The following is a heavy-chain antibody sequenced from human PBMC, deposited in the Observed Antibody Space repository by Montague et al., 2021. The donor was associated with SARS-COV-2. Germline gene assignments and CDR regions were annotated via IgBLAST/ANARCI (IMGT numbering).Heavy chain of an antibody. J-gene: IGHJ4*02. CDR3: ARIPLTYYYDSSGYFDY. Sequence: SETLSLTCTASGGSISSSNYYWGWIRQPPGKGLEWIGSIYYSGSTYYNPSLKSRVTISVDTSKSQFSLKLTSVTAADTAVYYCARIPLTYYYDSSGYFDYWGQGTLVTVSS. V-gene: IGHV4-39*01. CDR1: GGSISSSNYY. CDR2: IYYSGST. D-gene: IGHD3-22*01.